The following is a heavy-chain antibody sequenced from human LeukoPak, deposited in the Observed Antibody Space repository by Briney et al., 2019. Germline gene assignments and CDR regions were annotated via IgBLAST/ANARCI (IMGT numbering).Heavy chain of an antibody. CDR3: ATNDYGDYGWFDP. V-gene: IGHV1-2*02. CDR2: INPNSGGT. CDR1: GYTFTGYY. D-gene: IGHD4-17*01. Sequence: ASVKVSCKASGYTFTGYYMHWVRQAPGQGLEWMGWINPNSGGTNYAQKFQGRVTMTRDTSISTAYMELSRLRSDDTAAYYCATNDYGDYGWFDPWGQGTLVTVSS. J-gene: IGHJ5*02.